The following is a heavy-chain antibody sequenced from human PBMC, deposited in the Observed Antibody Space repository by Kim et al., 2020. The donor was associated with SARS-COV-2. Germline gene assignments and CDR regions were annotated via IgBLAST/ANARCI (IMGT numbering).Heavy chain of an antibody. J-gene: IGHJ4*02. D-gene: IGHD6-19*01. CDR3: ARMLEEAVAGPSFDY. CDR1: GFTFSSYA. V-gene: IGHV3-30*04. CDR2: ISYDGSNK. Sequence: GGSLRLSCAASGFTFSSYAMHWVRQAPGKGLEWVAVISYDGSNKYYAESVKGRFTISRDNSKNTLYLQMNSLRAEDTAVYYCARMLEEAVAGPSFDYWGQGTLVTVSS.